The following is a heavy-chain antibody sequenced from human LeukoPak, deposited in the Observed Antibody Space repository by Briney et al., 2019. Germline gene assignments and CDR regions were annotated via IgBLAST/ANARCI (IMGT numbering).Heavy chain of an antibody. CDR3: ARQVIYVGSDYYYGMDV. CDR2: IYYSGST. Sequence: SQTLSLTCAVSGGSISSGGYSWSWIRQPPGKGLEWIGSIYYSGSTYYNPSLKSRVTISVDTSKNQFSLKLSSVTAADTAVYYCARQVIYVGSDYYYGMDVWGQGTTVTVSS. V-gene: IGHV4-30-2*03. CDR1: GGSISSGGYS. J-gene: IGHJ6*02. D-gene: IGHD3-10*01.